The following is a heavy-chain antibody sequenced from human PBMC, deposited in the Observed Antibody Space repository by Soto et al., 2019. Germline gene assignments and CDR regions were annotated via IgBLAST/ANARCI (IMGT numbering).Heavy chain of an antibody. CDR3: ARGSFHYDYVWGSYRPQGWFDP. J-gene: IGHJ5*02. D-gene: IGHD3-16*02. Sequence: SETLSLTCAVYGGSFSGYYWSWIRQPPGKGLEWIGEINHSGGTNYNPSLKSRVTISVDTSKNQFSLKLSSVTAADTAVYYCARGSFHYDYVWGSYRPQGWFDPWGQGTLVTVSS. CDR2: INHSGGT. V-gene: IGHV4-34*01. CDR1: GGSFSGYY.